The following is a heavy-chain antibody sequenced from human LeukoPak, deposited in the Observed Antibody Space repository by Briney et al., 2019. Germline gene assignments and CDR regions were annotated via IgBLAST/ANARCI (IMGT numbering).Heavy chain of an antibody. Sequence: ASVKVSCKVSGYTLTGLSMHWVRQAPGKGLEWMGGFDPEDGETIYAQKFQGRVTMTEDTSTDTAYMELSSLRSEDTAVYYCATAPIGAVAGTFFDYWGQGTLVTVSS. V-gene: IGHV1-24*01. CDR3: ATAPIGAVAGTFFDY. CDR2: FDPEDGET. D-gene: IGHD6-19*01. CDR1: GYTLTGLS. J-gene: IGHJ4*02.